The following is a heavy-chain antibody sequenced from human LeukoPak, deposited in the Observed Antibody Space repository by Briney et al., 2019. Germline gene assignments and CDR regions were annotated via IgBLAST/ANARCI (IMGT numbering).Heavy chain of an antibody. CDR2: IWYDGRNK. CDR3: ARDSGSYYAFDY. CDR1: GFTFSSYG. V-gene: IGHV3-33*01. Sequence: GGSLRLSCAASGFTFSSYGMHWVRQAPGEELEWVAVIWYDGRNKNYADSVKGRFTISRDNAKNSLYLQMNSLRAEDTAVYYCARDSGSYYAFDYWGQGTLVTVSS. D-gene: IGHD1-26*01. J-gene: IGHJ4*02.